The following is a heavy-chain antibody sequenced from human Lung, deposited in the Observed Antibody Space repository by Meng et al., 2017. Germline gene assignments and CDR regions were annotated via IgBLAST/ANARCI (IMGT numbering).Heavy chain of an antibody. CDR2: IYNSGST. V-gene: IGHV4-30-4*01. Sequence: QQQRPQSGPGLVKPAQTLPLICTVSGGSISSSNYYWSWLRQPPGKGLEWSRHIYNSGSTYYNPSLKSRITISVDTSKNQFSLKLSSVTAADSAVYYCARGQKGYFDLWGRGTLVTVSS. CDR3: ARGQKGYFDL. CDR1: GGSISSSNYY. J-gene: IGHJ2*01.